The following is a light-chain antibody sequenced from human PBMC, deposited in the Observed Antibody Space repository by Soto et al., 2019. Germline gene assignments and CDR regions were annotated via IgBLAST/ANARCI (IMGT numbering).Light chain of an antibody. V-gene: IGLV2-14*01. CDR1: SSDVGGYNY. CDR2: DVN. Sequence: QSALTQPASVSGSPGQSITISCTGTSSDVGGYNYVSWYQQHPGKAPKLIIYDVNNRPSGVSSRFSGSKADNTASLTISGLQAEDEADYYCSSYTTSSTLDSVFGTGTQLTVL. J-gene: IGLJ7*01. CDR3: SSYTTSSTLDSV.